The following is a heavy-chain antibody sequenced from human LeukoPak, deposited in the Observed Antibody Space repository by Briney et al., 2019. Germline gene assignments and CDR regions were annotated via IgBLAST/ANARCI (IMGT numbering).Heavy chain of an antibody. J-gene: IGHJ4*02. CDR3: ARGAESDY. Sequence: GGSLRLSCAASGFTFSTYAMHWVRQVPGKGLVWVSRINSDGSRTSYGDSVKGRFTISRDNAKSTLYLQMNSLRADDTAVYFCARGAESDYWGQGTLVTVSS. CDR2: INSDGSRT. CDR1: GFTFSTYA. V-gene: IGHV3-74*01.